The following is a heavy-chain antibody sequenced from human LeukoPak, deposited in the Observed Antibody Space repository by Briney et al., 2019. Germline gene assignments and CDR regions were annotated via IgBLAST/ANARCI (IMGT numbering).Heavy chain of an antibody. CDR1: GFTFSSYA. CDR2: ISGSGGST. V-gene: IGHV3-23*01. J-gene: IGHJ4*02. D-gene: IGHD3-9*01. Sequence: GGSLRLSCAASGFTFSSYAMSWVRQAPGKGLEWVSAISGSGGSTYYADSVKGRFTISRDNSKNTLYLQMNRLRAEDTAVYYCEQTTAYVILTGRRRYYFDYWGQGTLVTVSS. CDR3: EQTTAYVILTGRRRYYFDY.